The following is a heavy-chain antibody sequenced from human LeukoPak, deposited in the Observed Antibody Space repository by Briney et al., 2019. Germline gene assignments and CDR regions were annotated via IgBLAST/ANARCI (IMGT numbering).Heavy chain of an antibody. CDR1: GGSFSGYY. CDR2: INHSGST. Sequence: SETLSLTCAVYGGSFSGYYWSWIRQPPGKGLEWIGEINHSGSTNYNPSLKSRVTISVDTSKNQFSLKLSSVTAADRAVYYCARGSRITMVRGVILRAFDIWGQGTMVTVSS. V-gene: IGHV4-34*01. D-gene: IGHD3-10*01. CDR3: ARGSRITMVRGVILRAFDI. J-gene: IGHJ3*02.